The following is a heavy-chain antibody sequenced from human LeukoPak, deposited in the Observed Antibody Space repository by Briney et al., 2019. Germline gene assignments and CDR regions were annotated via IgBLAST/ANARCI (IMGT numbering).Heavy chain of an antibody. CDR3: AREKAGSSWDYYFDY. D-gene: IGHD6-13*01. CDR1: GGSISSGDYY. CDR2: IYYSGST. Sequence: SQTLSLTCTVSGGSISSGDYYWSWIRQPPGKGLEWIGYIYYSGSTYYNPSLKSRVTISVDTSKNQFSLKLSSVTAADTAVYYCAREKAGSSWDYYFDYWGQGTLVTVSS. V-gene: IGHV4-31*03. J-gene: IGHJ4*02.